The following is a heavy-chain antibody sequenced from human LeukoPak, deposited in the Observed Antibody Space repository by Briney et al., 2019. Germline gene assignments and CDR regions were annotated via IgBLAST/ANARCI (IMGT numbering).Heavy chain of an antibody. CDR1: GFTFSSYE. CDR3: AKSGDYYDSSGYFDY. CDR2: ISGSGGST. V-gene: IGHV3-23*01. J-gene: IGHJ4*02. Sequence: GGSLRLSCAASGFTFSSYEMNWVRQAPGKGLEWVSAISGSGGSTYYADSVKGRFTISRDNSKNTLYLQMNSLRAEDTAVYYCAKSGDYYDSSGYFDYWGQGTLVTVSS. D-gene: IGHD3-22*01.